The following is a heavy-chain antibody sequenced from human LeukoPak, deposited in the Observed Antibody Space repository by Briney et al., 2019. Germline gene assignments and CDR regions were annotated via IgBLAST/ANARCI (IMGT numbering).Heavy chain of an antibody. CDR2: ISSSSSYI. Sequence: GGSLRLSCAASRFTFNSYSMNWVRQAPGKGLEWVSSISSSSSYIYYADSVKGRFTISRDNAKNSLYLQMNSLRAEDTAVYYCARSDCSSSSCSSRGGYYNYYMDVWGKGSTVTVS. CDR1: RFTFNSYS. J-gene: IGHJ6*03. V-gene: IGHV3-21*01. D-gene: IGHD2-2*01. CDR3: ARSDCSSSSCSSRGGYYNYYMDV.